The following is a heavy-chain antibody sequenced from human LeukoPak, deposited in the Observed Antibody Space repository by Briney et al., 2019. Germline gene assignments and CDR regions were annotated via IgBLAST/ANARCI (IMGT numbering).Heavy chain of an antibody. J-gene: IGHJ4*02. CDR2: INPNSGGT. D-gene: IGHD3-22*01. Sequence: GASVKVSCKASGYTFTGYYMHWVRQAPGQGLEWMGWINPNSGGTNYAQKFQGRVTMTRDTSISTAYMELSRLRSDDTAVYYCAXXXXXXDSSGYSNYWGQGTLVTVSS. CDR3: AXXXXXXDSSGYSNY. V-gene: IGHV1-2*02. CDR1: GYTFTGYY.